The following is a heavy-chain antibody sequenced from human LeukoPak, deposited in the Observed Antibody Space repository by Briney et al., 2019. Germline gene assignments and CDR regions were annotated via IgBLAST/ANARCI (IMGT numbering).Heavy chain of an antibody. CDR3: ARAGWIITSGIDY. CDR2: IYHIGST. V-gene: IGHV4-38-2*01. J-gene: IGHJ4*02. CDR1: GYSISRGYY. D-gene: IGHD3-10*01. Sequence: PSETLSLTCGVSGYSISRGYYWAGLRQPPGKGLEWIGTIYHIGSTYYNPSLESRVTISVDTSKNEFSLNLSSVTAADTAVYFCARAGWIITSGIDYWGQGALVTVSS.